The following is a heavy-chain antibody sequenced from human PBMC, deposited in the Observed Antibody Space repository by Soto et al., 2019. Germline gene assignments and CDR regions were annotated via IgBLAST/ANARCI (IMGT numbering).Heavy chain of an antibody. CDR1: GGSISSGGYS. J-gene: IGHJ4*02. Sequence: QLQLQESGSGLVKPSQTLSLTCAVSGGSISSGGYSWSWIRQPPGKGLERIGYIYHSGSTYYNPSPKSRITIAIDRSKNQLSLKLSSVTAADTAVYYCARGMTTVTTLDYWGQGTLVTVSS. V-gene: IGHV4-30-2*01. CDR2: IYHSGST. D-gene: IGHD4-4*01. CDR3: ARGMTTVTTLDY.